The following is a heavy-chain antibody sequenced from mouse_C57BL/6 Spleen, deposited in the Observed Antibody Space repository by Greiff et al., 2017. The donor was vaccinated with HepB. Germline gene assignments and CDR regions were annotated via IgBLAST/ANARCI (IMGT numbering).Heavy chain of an antibody. CDR1: GYSITSGYY. CDR3: ARVGLRRGFAY. V-gene: IGHV3-6*01. J-gene: IGHJ3*01. Sequence: DVQLVESGPGLVKPSQSLSLTCSVTGYSITSGYYWNWIRQFPGNKLEWMGYISYDGSNNYNPSLKNRISITRDTSKNQFFLKLNSVTTEDTATYYCARVGLRRGFAYWGQGTLVTVSA. CDR2: ISYDGSN. D-gene: IGHD2-4*01.